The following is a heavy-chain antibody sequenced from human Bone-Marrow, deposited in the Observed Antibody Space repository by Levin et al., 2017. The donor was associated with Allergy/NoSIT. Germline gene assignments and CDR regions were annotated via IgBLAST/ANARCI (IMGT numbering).Heavy chain of an antibody. D-gene: IGHD6-19*01. J-gene: IGHJ4*02. CDR1: GFTFSSYA. V-gene: IGHV3-23*01. CDR2: ISGSGTIT. CDR3: AKEGLAVAGYYFDS. Sequence: PGESLKISCAASGFTFSSYAMSWVRQAPGKGLEWVSSISGSGTITHYAEPVKGRFTISRDISKNMLHLQMNSLRAEDPAIYFCAKEGLAVAGYYFDSWGQGTLVTVSS.